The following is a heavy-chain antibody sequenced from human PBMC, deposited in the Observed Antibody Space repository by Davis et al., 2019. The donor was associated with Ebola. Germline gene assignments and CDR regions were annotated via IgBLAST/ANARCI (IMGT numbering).Heavy chain of an antibody. Sequence: PGGSLRLSCEVSGASISRGNWWSWVRQAPGTGLEWIGELFHTGSTTYNPSLKSRVTLSVDTSKNQFSLELTSVTAADTAVYYCARSTWWSLDYWGQGTLVTVSS. CDR1: GASISRGNW. J-gene: IGHJ4*02. CDR3: ARSTWWSLDY. CDR2: LFHTGST. D-gene: IGHD2-8*02. V-gene: IGHV4-4*02.